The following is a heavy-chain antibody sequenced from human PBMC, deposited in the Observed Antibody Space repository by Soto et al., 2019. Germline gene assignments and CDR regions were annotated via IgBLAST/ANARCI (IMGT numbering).Heavy chain of an antibody. CDR2: IDGSGGTT. V-gene: IGHV3-23*01. CDR3: AKNSGWFNT. Sequence: LXLSCAASGFPFSITYMTWVRQAPGKGLEWVSTIDGSGGTTYYADSVKGRFTISRDNSINTVFLQMNSLRADDTALYFCAKNSGWFNTWGQGALVTVSS. J-gene: IGHJ5*02. D-gene: IGHD3-10*01. CDR1: GFPFSITY.